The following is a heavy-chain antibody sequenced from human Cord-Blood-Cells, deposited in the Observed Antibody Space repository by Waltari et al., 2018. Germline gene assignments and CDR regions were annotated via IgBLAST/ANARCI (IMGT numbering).Heavy chain of an antibody. J-gene: IGHJ4*02. D-gene: IGHD7-27*01. CDR2: INPNSGGT. CDR3: ASDGEELGTNLDY. CDR1: GYTFTGYY. Sequence: QVQLVQSGAEVKKPGASVKVSCKASGYTFTGYYMHWVRQAPGQGLEWMGWINPNSGGTNYAQKFQGSVAMTRDTAISTDYMELSRLGSDDTAVYYCASDGEELGTNLDYWGQGTLVTVSS. V-gene: IGHV1-2*02.